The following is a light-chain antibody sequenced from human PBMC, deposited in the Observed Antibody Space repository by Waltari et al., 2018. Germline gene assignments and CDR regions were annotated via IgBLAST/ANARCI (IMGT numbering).Light chain of an antibody. CDR2: QDT. CDR3: LVWDTSSYV. Sequence: SYVLTQPPSVSVSPGPTASIRCSGDKFGEQYVSWYQQKPGQSPVLVIFQDTKRPSGMPERFSGSTSGNTATLTISGTQPMDEADYYCLVWDTSSYVFGTGTKVTVL. J-gene: IGLJ1*01. CDR1: KFGEQY. V-gene: IGLV3-1*01.